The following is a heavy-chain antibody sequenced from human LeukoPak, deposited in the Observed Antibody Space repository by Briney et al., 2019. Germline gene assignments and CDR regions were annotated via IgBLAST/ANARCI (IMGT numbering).Heavy chain of an antibody. J-gene: IGHJ4*02. CDR1: GVSISSYY. V-gene: IGHV4-59*01. CDR2: IYYSGST. CDR3: AREESYYGSRAYYFDY. Sequence: SETLSLTCTVSGVSISSYYWSWIRQPPGKGLEWIGYIYYSGSTNYNPSLKSRVTISVDTSKNQFSLKLSSVTAADTAVYYCAREESYYGSRAYYFDYWGQGTLVTVSS. D-gene: IGHD3-10*01.